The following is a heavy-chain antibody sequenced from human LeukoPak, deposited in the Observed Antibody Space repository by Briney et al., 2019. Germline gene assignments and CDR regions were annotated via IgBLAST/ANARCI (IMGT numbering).Heavy chain of an antibody. Sequence: GGSLRLSCAASGFTFSSYWMSWVRQAPGKGLEWVSTISVSGESTYYADSVKGRFTISRDNSKNTLYLQVNSLRADDTAIYYCAKDSPGTRWELAFDYWGQGTLVTVSS. J-gene: IGHJ4*02. CDR2: ISVSGEST. D-gene: IGHD4-23*01. CDR1: GFTFSSYW. V-gene: IGHV3-23*01. CDR3: AKDSPGTRWELAFDY.